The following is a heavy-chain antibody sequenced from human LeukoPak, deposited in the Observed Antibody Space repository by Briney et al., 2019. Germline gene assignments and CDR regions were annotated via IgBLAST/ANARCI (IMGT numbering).Heavy chain of an antibody. D-gene: IGHD1-26*01. CDR2: ISRSGSTI. V-gene: IGHV3-48*03. Sequence: GGSLRLSCAASGFTFSSYEMNWDRQAPGKGLAWVSYISRSGSTIYYADSVKGRFTISRDNAKNSLYLQMNSLRADDTAVYYCARDGRYSGGFDNWGQGTLVTVSS. CDR1: GFTFSSYE. J-gene: IGHJ4*02. CDR3: ARDGRYSGGFDN.